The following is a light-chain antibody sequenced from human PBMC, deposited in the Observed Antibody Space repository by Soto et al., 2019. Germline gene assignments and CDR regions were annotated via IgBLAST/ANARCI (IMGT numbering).Light chain of an antibody. J-gene: IGKJ5*01. Sequence: DIQMTQSPSSLSASVGDRVTITCRASQDLSNYLNWYQQRPGKAPKLLIYDASNLERGVPSRFSGTRSGTHFTFAITSLQPEDVATYYCQQSDSLPITFGQGTRLEI. CDR2: DAS. V-gene: IGKV1-33*01. CDR1: QDLSNY. CDR3: QQSDSLPIT.